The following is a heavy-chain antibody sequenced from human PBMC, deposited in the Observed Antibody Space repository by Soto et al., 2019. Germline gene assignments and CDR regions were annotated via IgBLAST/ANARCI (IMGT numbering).Heavy chain of an antibody. Sequence: GGSLRLSCAASGFTFSSYWMSWVRQAPGKGLEWLANIKQDGSEKYYVDSVKGRFTISRDNAKNSLYLQMNSLRAEDTAVYYCAREFGYSSSWDYYYYYGMDVWGQGPTVTVSS. D-gene: IGHD6-13*01. CDR2: IKQDGSEK. CDR3: AREFGYSSSWDYYYYYGMDV. J-gene: IGHJ6*02. CDR1: GFTFSSYW. V-gene: IGHV3-7*05.